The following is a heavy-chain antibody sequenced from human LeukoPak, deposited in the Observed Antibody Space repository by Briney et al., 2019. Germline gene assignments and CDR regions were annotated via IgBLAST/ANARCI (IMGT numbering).Heavy chain of an antibody. J-gene: IGHJ3*02. CDR3: ARDLGGGGDAFDI. CDR1: GYTFTSYG. CDR2: INPSGGST. Sequence: ASVKVSCKASGYTFTSYGISWVRQAPGQGLEWMGIINPSGGSTSYAQKFQGRVAMTRDTSTSTVYMELSSLRSEDTAVYYCARDLGGGGDAFDIWGQGTMVTVSS. D-gene: IGHD3-3*01. V-gene: IGHV1-46*01.